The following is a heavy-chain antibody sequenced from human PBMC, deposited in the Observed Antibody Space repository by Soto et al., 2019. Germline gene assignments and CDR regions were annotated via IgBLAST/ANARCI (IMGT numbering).Heavy chain of an antibody. D-gene: IGHD2-2*01. J-gene: IGHJ4*02. CDR3: AKDGGPVYCNSPGCSAKHFDY. CDR1: GFTFSNYG. V-gene: IGHV3-30*18. CDR2: ISYDGDNE. Sequence: QVQLVESGGGVVQPGRSLRLSCAASGFTFSNYGMHWVRQAPGKGLEWVAIISYDGDNEYYADSVRGRFPISRDNSKNTLYLQTSSLRQEDTAVYYCAKDGGPVYCNSPGCSAKHFDYWGQGTLVTVSS.